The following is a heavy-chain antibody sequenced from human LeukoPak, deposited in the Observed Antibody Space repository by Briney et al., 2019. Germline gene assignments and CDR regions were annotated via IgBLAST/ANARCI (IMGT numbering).Heavy chain of an antibody. V-gene: IGHV3-21*06. Sequence: KPGGSLRPSCAASGFTVSNNYMNWVRQAPGKGLEWVSSISTVSRYIYYADSVKGRFTISRDNAKSLLYLQMNNLRAEDTAVYYCARVIEDSGSYFCDYWGQGTLVTVSS. J-gene: IGHJ4*02. CDR2: ISTVSRYI. D-gene: IGHD1-26*01. CDR3: ARVIEDSGSYFCDY. CDR1: GFTVSNNY.